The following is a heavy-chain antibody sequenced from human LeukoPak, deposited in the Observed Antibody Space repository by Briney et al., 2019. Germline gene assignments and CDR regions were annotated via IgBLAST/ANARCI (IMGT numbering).Heavy chain of an antibody. CDR3: AREQNYYDSSGLGDYFDY. D-gene: IGHD3-22*01. J-gene: IGHJ4*02. Sequence: ASVKVSCKASGYTFTSYGISWVRQAPGQGLEWMGWISAYNGNTNYAQKLQGRVTMTTDTSTSTAYMELRSLRSDDTAVYYCAREQNYYDSSGLGDYFDYWGQGTLVTVSS. V-gene: IGHV1-18*01. CDR2: ISAYNGNT. CDR1: GYTFTSYG.